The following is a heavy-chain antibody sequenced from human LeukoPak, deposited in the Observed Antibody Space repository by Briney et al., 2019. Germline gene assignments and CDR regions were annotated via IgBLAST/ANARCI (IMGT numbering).Heavy chain of an antibody. V-gene: IGHV5-51*01. J-gene: IGHJ5*02. D-gene: IGHD6-13*01. CDR1: GYSFTSYW. CDR2: IYPGDSRI. CDR3: ACRDLTSTWSFP. Sequence: GEPLKISRQGFGYSFTSYWIGWVRQMPGKGMEWMGVIYPGDSRIRYNPSFQGQVTISVDKSISTAYLQWLSLKASDTAMYYCACRDLTSTWSFPWGQGTLVTVSS.